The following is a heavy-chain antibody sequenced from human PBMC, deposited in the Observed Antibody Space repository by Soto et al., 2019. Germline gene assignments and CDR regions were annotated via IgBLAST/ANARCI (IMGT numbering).Heavy chain of an antibody. D-gene: IGHD4-17*01. J-gene: IGHJ4*02. Sequence: SETLSLTCTVSGGSVISSSDFWDWLRQPPGKGLEWIGSIHYIGSTYYNPSLKSRVTISVDTSKNQFSLKVRSVTAADTAVYYCARETYGDYVGYFDSWGQGIQVTVSS. CDR1: GGSVISSSDF. V-gene: IGHV4-39*07. CDR2: IHYIGST. CDR3: ARETYGDYVGYFDS.